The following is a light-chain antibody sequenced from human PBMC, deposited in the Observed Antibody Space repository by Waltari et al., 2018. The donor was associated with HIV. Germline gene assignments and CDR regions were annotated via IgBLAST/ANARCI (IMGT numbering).Light chain of an antibody. J-gene: IGKJ3*01. Sequence: DIVMTQSPASLAVSLGERATINCKSSQSVLFSSNNKNHLAWYQQKPGQPPRLLIYWASTRESGVPDRFGGSGSGTDFTLTISSLQAEDVAVYYCQQYYSSPWNFGPGTKVDI. CDR1: QSVLFSSNNKNH. V-gene: IGKV4-1*01. CDR3: QQYYSSPWN. CDR2: WAS.